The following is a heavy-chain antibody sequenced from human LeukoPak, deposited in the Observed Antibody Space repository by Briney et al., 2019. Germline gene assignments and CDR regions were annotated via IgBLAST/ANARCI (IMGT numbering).Heavy chain of an antibody. D-gene: IGHD7-27*01. CDR2: IYSGGTI. Sequence: GGSLRLSCAASGFTVSSNHNHMSWVRQAPGKGLVWVSVIYSGGTIFYADSVKGRFTISRDNSKNTVYLEMNSLRAEDTAVYYCARDGENHYYDYWGQGTLVTVST. J-gene: IGHJ4*02. CDR1: GFTVSSNH. CDR3: ARDGENHYYDY. V-gene: IGHV3-66*01.